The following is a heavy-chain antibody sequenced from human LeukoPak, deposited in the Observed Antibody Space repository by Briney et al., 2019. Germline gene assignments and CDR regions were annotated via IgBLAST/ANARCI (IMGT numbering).Heavy chain of an antibody. CDR1: GVSISTSEW. J-gene: IGHJ4*02. V-gene: IGHV4-4*02. D-gene: IGHD3-9*01. CDR2: IHRDGRT. Sequence: SETLSLTCAVSGVSISTSEWWIWVRQPPGQGLERIGEIHRDGRTRYNPSLTSRVTMSMDYSKNQFSLNVRFVTAADTAIYYCGKTDIYFNPIDYWGPGSLVTVSS. CDR3: GKTDIYFNPIDY.